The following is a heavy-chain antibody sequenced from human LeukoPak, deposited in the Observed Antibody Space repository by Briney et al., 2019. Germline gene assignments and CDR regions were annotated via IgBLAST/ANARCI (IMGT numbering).Heavy chain of an antibody. Sequence: PGGSPRLSCAASGFTFSSYAMSWVRQAPGKGREWGSAISGSGAGTYYADSVKGRFTISTDHSKNTLYLQMNSLRAEDTALYYCARDSIQSSSPTGSDAFDIWGQGIMVTVSS. CDR2: ISGSGAGT. D-gene: IGHD6-6*01. V-gene: IGHV3-23*01. CDR1: GFTFSSYA. J-gene: IGHJ3*02. CDR3: ARDSIQSSSPTGSDAFDI.